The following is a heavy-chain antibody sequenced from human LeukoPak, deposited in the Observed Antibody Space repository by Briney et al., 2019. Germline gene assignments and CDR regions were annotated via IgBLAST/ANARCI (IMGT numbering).Heavy chain of an antibody. D-gene: IGHD6-19*01. CDR2: ISYDGSNK. CDR1: GFTFSSYA. J-gene: IGHJ3*02. CDR3: AKALTSGWYLDAFNI. Sequence: GRSLRLSCAASGFTFSSYAMHWVRQAPGKGLEWVAVISYDGSNKYYADSAKGRFTISRDNSKNTLFLEMNSLRAEDTAVYYCAKALTSGWYLDAFNIWGQGTMVTVSS. V-gene: IGHV3-30*04.